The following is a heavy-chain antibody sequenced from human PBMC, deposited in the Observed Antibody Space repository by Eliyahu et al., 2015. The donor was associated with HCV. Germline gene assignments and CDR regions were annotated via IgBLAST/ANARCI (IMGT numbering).Heavy chain of an antibody. D-gene: IGHD2-2*01. CDR3: ARDCPPNTSCEIVGGMDV. CDR1: GFXVXXXY. Sequence: EVQLVESGGGLIQPGGSLRLSCAASGFXVXXXYMSWVRQAPGKGLGWVSVIYSGGSTYYADSVKGRFTISRDNSKNTLYLQMNSLRAEDTAVYYCARDCPPNTSCEIVGGMDVWGQGTTVTVSS. CDR2: IYSGGST. V-gene: IGHV3-53*01. J-gene: IGHJ6*02.